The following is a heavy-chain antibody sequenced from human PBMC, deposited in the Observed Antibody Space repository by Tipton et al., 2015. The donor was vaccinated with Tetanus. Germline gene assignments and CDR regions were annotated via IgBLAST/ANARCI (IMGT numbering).Heavy chain of an antibody. CDR3: ARGYCSGGSCYSGLGDY. CDR1: GYTFTSYA. V-gene: IGHV1-69*13. CDR2: IIPIFGTA. D-gene: IGHD2-15*01. J-gene: IGHJ4*02. Sequence: QSGAEVKKPGASVKVSCKASGYTFTSYAISWVRQAPGQGLEWMGGIIPIFGTANYAQKFQGRVTITADESTSTAYMELSSLRSEDTAVYYCARGYCSGGSCYSGLGDYWGQGTLVTVSS.